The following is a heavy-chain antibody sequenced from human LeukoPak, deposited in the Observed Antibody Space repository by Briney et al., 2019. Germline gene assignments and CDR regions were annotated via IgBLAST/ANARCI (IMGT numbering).Heavy chain of an antibody. V-gene: IGHV1-69*05. D-gene: IGHD3-22*01. CDR2: IIPIFGTA. J-gene: IGHJ4*02. CDR1: GGTFSSYA. Sequence: SVKVSCKASGGTFSSYAISWVRQAPGQGLEWMGGIIPIFGTANYAQKFQGRVTITTDESTSTAYMELSSLRSEDTAVYYCARDPYYYDSSGYFDYWGQGTLVTVSS. CDR3: ARDPYYYDSSGYFDY.